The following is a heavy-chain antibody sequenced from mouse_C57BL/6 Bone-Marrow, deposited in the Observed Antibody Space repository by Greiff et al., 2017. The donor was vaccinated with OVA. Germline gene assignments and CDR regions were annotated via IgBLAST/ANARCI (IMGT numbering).Heavy chain of an antibody. CDR1: GFTFSSYA. D-gene: IGHD4-1*01. CDR2: ISSGGDYI. V-gene: IGHV5-9-1*02. J-gene: IGHJ1*03. Sequence: EVMLVESGEGLVKPGGSLKLSCAASGFTFSSYAMSWVRQTPEKRLEWVAYISSGGDYIYYADTVKGRFTISRDNARNTLYLQMSSLKSEDTAMYYCTRVPNWAYLYFDVWGTGTTVTVSS. CDR3: TRVPNWAYLYFDV.